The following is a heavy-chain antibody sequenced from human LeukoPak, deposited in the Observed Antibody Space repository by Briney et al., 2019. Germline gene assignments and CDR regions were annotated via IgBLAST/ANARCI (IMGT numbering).Heavy chain of an antibody. CDR2: INPNSGGT. CDR1: GYTFTFYY. V-gene: IGHV1-2*02. J-gene: IGHJ4*02. Sequence: ASVKVSCTSSGYTFTFYYMHWVRQAPGQGLEWMGWINPNSGGTNYAQKFQGRVTMTRDTSISTAYMELSRLRSDDTAVYYCAREDYYGGNSGLPDYWGQGTLVTVSS. CDR3: AREDYYGGNSGLPDY. D-gene: IGHD4-23*01.